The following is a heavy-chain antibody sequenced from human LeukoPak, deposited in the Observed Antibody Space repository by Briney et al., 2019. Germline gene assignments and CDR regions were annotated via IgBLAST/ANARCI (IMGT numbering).Heavy chain of an antibody. J-gene: IGHJ4*02. V-gene: IGHV4-39*01. Sequence: SETLSLTCTVSGGSISSSSYYWGWIRQPPGKGLEWIGSIYYSGSTYYNPSPKSRVTISVDTSKNQFSLKLGSVTAADTAVYYCARRDHSSGWPHFDYWGQGTLVTVSS. CDR1: GGSISSSSYY. CDR3: ARRDHSSGWPHFDY. CDR2: IYYSGST. D-gene: IGHD6-19*01.